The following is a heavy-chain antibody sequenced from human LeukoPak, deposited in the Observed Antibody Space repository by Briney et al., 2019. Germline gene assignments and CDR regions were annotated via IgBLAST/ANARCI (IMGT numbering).Heavy chain of an antibody. Sequence: GGSLRLSCAASGVTFSNFWMSWVRQAPGKGLVWVSRINEGGSVADYADSVKGRFTISRDNAKNTLYLEMNSLRAEDTAVYYCSRDLRGRDDYWGQGTLVSVSS. J-gene: IGHJ4*02. CDR3: SRDLRGRDDY. CDR1: GVTFSNFW. D-gene: IGHD5-24*01. CDR2: INEGGSVA. V-gene: IGHV3-74*01.